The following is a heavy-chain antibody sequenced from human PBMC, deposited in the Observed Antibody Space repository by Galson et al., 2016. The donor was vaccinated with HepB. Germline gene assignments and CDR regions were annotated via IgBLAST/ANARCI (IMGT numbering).Heavy chain of an antibody. V-gene: IGHV3-48*01. Sequence: SLRLSCAASGFTLSDYNMNWVRQAPGKGLEWVSYISSSSSTKHYADSVRGRFTISRDKAKNSLYLQMNSLRAGDTAVYYCARGYEKSVAAAGKNWYFDLWGRGTLVTVSS. CDR3: ARGYEKSVAAAGKNWYFDL. CDR2: ISSSSSTK. CDR1: GFTLSDYN. J-gene: IGHJ2*01. D-gene: IGHD6-13*01.